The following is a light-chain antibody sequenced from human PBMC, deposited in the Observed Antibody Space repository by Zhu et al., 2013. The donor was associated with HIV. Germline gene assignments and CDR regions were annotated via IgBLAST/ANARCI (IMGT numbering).Light chain of an antibody. CDR2: AAS. V-gene: IGKV1-39*01. CDR3: QQSYSTPWT. Sequence: DIQMTQSPPSLSASVGDRVTITCRASQNINNHLNWYQQKPGKAPKLLIYAASSLQSGVPSRFSGSGSGTDFTLTISSLQPEDFATYYCQQSYSTPWTFGQGTKVEIK. J-gene: IGKJ1*01. CDR1: QNINNH.